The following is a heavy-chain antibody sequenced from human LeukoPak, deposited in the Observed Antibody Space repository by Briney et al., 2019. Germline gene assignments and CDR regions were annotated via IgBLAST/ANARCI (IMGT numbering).Heavy chain of an antibody. V-gene: IGHV1-46*03. CDR3: TRSSRDYVWGSYRGEFDY. D-gene: IGHD3-16*02. CDR2: INPSGGST. CDR1: GYTFTSYY. Sequence: GASVKVSCKASGYTFTSYYMHWVRQAPGQGLEWMGIINPSGGSTSYAQKFQGRVTMTRDMSTSTVYMELNSLKTEDTAVYYCTRSSRDYVWGSYRGEFDYWGQGTLVTVSS. J-gene: IGHJ4*02.